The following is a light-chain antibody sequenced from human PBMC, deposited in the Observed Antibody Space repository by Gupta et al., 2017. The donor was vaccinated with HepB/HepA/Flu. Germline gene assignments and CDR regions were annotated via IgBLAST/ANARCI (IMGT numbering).Light chain of an antibody. CDR2: GAS. CDR3: QQDRSSFI. CDR1: QSVASNY. Sequence: EIVLTQSPGTLSLSPGERATLSCRASQSVASNYLAWYQQKPGQAPRLLIHGASSRATGIPDRFSGSGDATDFTLTSNRRQTEDCAVYYGQQDRSSFIFGHGTKVDIK. V-gene: IGKV3-20*01. J-gene: IGKJ3*01.